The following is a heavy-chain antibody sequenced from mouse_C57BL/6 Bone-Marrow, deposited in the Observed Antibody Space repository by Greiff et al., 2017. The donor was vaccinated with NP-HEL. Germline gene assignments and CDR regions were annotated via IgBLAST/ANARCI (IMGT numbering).Heavy chain of an antibody. CDR1: GYTFTSYD. D-gene: IGHD1-1*01. J-gene: IGHJ4*01. V-gene: IGHV1-85*01. Sequence: QVQLKESGPELVKPGASVKLSCKASGYTFTSYDIHWVKQRPGQGLEWIGWIYPRDGSTKYNEKFKGKATLTVDTSSSTAYMELHSLTSEDSEVYFCARSRYYYGIPYYAMDYWGQGTSVTVSS. CDR2: IYPRDGST. CDR3: ARSRYYYGIPYYAMDY.